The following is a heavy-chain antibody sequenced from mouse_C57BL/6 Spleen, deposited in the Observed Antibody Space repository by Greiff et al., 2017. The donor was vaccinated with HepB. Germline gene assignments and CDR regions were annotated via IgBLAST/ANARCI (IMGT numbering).Heavy chain of an antibody. Sequence: EVQRVESGPELVKPGASVKISCKASGYSFTGYYMNWVKQSPEKSLEWIGEINPSTGGTTYNQKFKAKATLTVDKSSSTAYMQLKSLTSEDSAVYYCARKPDYFDYWGQGTTLTVSS. J-gene: IGHJ2*01. CDR1: GYSFTGYY. V-gene: IGHV1-42*01. CDR3: ARKPDYFDY. D-gene: IGHD6-1*01. CDR2: INPSTGGT.